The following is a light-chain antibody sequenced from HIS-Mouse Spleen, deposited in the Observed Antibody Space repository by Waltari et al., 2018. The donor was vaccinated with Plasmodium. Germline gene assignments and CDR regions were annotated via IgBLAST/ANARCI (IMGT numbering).Light chain of an antibody. CDR1: SSDVGGSNY. CDR3: CSYAGSYTLV. CDR2: DVS. V-gene: IGLV2-11*01. J-gene: IGLJ2*01. Sequence: QSALTQPRSVSGSPGPSVPISCTGTSSDVGGSNYVSWYQQHPGKAPKLMIYDVSKRPSGVPDRFSGSKSGNTASLTISGLQAEDEADYYCCSYAGSYTLVFGGGTKLTVL.